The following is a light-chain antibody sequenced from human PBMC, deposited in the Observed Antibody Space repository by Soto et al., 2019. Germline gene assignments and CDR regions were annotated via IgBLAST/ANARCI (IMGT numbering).Light chain of an antibody. Sequence: QSVLTQSRSVSGSPGQSVTISCTGTSSDVGGYKYVSWYQQHPGKAPNLMIYDVSKRPSGVPDRFSGSKSGNTASLTISGLQAEDEADYYCCSYADNYVVFGGGTKLTVL. J-gene: IGLJ2*01. CDR3: CSYADNYVV. V-gene: IGLV2-11*01. CDR2: DVS. CDR1: SSDVGGYKY.